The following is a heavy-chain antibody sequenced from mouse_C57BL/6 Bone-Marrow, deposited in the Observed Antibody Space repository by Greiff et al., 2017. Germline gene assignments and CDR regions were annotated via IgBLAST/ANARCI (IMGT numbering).Heavy chain of an antibody. D-gene: IGHD1-1*01. V-gene: IGHV1-39*01. J-gene: IGHJ3*01. CDR2: INPNYGTT. CDR3: SPHYYDSRTGFAY. Sequence: VQLKESGPELVKPGASVKISCKASGYSFTDYNMNWVKQSNGKSLEWIGVINPNYGTTSYNQKFKGKATLTVDQSSSTAYMQLNSLTSEDSAVYYCSPHYYDSRTGFAYWGQGTLVTVSA. CDR1: GYSFTDYN.